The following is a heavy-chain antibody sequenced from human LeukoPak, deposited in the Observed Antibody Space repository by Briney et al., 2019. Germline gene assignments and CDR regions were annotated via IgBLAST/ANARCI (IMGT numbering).Heavy chain of an antibody. Sequence: PGGSLRLSRAASGFTSKDYGTNCGCQSPGEGLESGSGIHWNSDNTGYGDSVKRRYIISRDNAKDSHYLQINSLTAEDTAFYYCARGSGGGYYYFDSWGQGTLVTVSS. D-gene: IGHD4-23*01. CDR2: IHWNSDNT. CDR1: GFTSKDYG. CDR3: ARGSGGGYYYFDS. V-gene: IGHV3-20*04. J-gene: IGHJ4*02.